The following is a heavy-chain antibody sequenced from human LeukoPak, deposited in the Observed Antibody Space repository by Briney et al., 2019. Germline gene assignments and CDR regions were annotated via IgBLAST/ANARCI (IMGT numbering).Heavy chain of an antibody. CDR1: GFTFSTYW. D-gene: IGHD1-26*01. V-gene: IGHV3-7*04. Sequence: GGSLRLSCEASGFTFSTYWMTWVRQAPGKGLEWVANIKPDGSERYYVDSVKGRFTISRDNAKNSLYLQMNSLSVEDTAVYYCARGGTSGSYYNYWGQGTLVTVSS. J-gene: IGHJ4*02. CDR3: ARGGTSGSYYNY. CDR2: IKPDGSER.